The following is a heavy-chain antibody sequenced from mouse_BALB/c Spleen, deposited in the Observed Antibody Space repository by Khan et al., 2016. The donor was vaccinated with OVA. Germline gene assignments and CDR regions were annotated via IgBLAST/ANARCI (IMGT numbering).Heavy chain of an antibody. V-gene: IGHV2-6*02. J-gene: IGHJ4*01. CDR2: IWSDGKT. D-gene: IGHD2-4*01. CDR1: GFSLTSYG. Sequence: QVQLKESGPGLVAPSQSLSITCTVSGFSLTSYGVHWVRQPPGKGLEWLVVIWSDGKTTYNSTLKSRLSISKDNSKSQVFLKMNSLQTDDTATYYCARNTHMITTLMDYWGQGTSVTVSS. CDR3: ARNTHMITTLMDY.